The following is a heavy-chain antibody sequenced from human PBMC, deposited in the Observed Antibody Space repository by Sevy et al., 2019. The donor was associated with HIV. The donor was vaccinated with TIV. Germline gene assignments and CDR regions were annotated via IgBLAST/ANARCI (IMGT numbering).Heavy chain of an antibody. V-gene: IGHV3-72*01. Sequence: GGSLRLSCAASGFTFSDHYMEWVRPAPGKGLEWVGRIRNKADSYPTEYAASVKGRFTISRDDSKNSLYLLMNSLKTEDTAVYYCASHAGIAAAGRVFDYWGQGTLVTVSS. CDR3: ASHAGIAAAGRVFDY. J-gene: IGHJ4*02. D-gene: IGHD6-13*01. CDR1: GFTFSDHY. CDR2: IRNKADSYPT.